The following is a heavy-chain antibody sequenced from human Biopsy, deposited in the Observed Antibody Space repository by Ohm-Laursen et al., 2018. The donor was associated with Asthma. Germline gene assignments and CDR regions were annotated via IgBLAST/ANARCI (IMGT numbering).Heavy chain of an antibody. D-gene: IGHD2-2*01. V-gene: IGHV1-69*13. Sequence: SVKVSCKSLGGTFNTYVIGWVRQAPGQGLEWMGGINAVFGTTTYPQKFQDRVTITADDSTSTVYIELSSLRSEDTAVYYCARKAGSCISRTCYSLDFWGQGTLVTVSS. J-gene: IGHJ4*02. CDR3: ARKAGSCISRTCYSLDF. CDR1: GGTFNTYV. CDR2: INAVFGTT.